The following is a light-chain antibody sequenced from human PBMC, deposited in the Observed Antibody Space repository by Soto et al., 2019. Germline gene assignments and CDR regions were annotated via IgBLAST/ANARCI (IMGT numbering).Light chain of an antibody. J-gene: IGKJ1*01. V-gene: IGKV3-20*01. CDR3: QQCCSSPAT. CDR2: GAS. CDR1: QSVSSK. Sequence: EIVLTQSPGTLSVSQGEGATLSCRASQSVSSKLAWYQQKPGQAPRLLIYGASSMGSGVPDRFTGSGSGTDFTLSVSSLQPDDFAAYYCQQCCSSPATFGQLTNVDIK.